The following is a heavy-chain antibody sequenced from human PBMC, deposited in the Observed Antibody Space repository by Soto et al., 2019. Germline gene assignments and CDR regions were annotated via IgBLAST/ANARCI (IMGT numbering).Heavy chain of an antibody. V-gene: IGHV3-23*01. CDR2: ISGTGGST. Sequence: PGGSLRLSCAASGFIFSNYGMSWVRQAPGKGLEWVSAISGTGGSTYYADSVKGRFTISRDNSKNTLYLQMNSLRAEDTAVYYCAKPEAAPLYYYYGMDVWGQGTTVTVSS. CDR1: GFIFSNYG. CDR3: AKPEAAPLYYYYGMDV. J-gene: IGHJ6*02.